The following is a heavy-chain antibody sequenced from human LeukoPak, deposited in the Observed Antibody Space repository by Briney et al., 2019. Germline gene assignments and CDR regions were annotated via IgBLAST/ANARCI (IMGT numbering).Heavy chain of an antibody. D-gene: IGHD6-25*01. J-gene: IGHJ4*02. CDR3: ARLKYSSGSEDFDY. CDR2: ISSSSSYI. Sequence: NAGGSLRLSCAASGFTFSSYSMNWARQAPGKGLEWVSSISSSSSYIYYADSVKGRFTISRDNAKNSLYLQMNSLRAEDTAVYSCARLKYSSGSEDFDYWGQGTLVTVSS. V-gene: IGHV3-21*01. CDR1: GFTFSSYS.